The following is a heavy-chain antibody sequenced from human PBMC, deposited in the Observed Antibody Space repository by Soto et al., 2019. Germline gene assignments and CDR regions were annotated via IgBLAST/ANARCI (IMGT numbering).Heavy chain of an antibody. CDR2: INHSGST. D-gene: IGHD6-19*01. CDR1: GGSFSGYY. J-gene: IGHJ4*02. V-gene: IGHV4-34*01. Sequence: SETLSLTCAVYGGSFSGYYWSWIRQPPGKGLEWIGEINHSGSTNYNPSLKSRVTISVDTSKNQFSLKLSSVTAADTAVYYCARVSFRQWLAKTDYWGQGTLVTVS. CDR3: ARVSFRQWLAKTDY.